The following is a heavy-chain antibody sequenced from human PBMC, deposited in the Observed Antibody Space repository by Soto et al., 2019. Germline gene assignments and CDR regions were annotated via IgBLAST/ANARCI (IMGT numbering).Heavy chain of an antibody. D-gene: IGHD3-10*01. J-gene: IGHJ4*02. V-gene: IGHV3-23*01. Sequence: PGGSLRLSCAASGFTFSSYAMSWVRQAPGKGLEWVSAISGSGGSTYYADSVKGRFTISRDNSKNTLYLQMNSLRAEDTAVYYCAKVASGYYGSGSYFPYYFDYWGQGTLVTVSS. CDR2: ISGSGGST. CDR3: AKVASGYYGSGSYFPYYFDY. CDR1: GFTFSSYA.